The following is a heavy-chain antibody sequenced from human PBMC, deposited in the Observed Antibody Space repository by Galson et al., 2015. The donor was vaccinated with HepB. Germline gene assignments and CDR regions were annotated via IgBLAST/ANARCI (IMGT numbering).Heavy chain of an antibody. CDR2: ISAYNGNT. D-gene: IGHD3-22*01. V-gene: IGHV1-18*01. CDR1: GYTFTSYG. J-gene: IGHJ6*02. Sequence: SVQVSCKASGYTFTSYGISWVRQAPGQGLEWMGWISAYNGNTNYAQKLQGRVTMTPDTSTSTVYMELRSLRSDDTAVSYCARDSDRRGYSLDDYDGRDGWGQGTTVT. CDR3: ARDSDRRGYSLDDYDGRDG.